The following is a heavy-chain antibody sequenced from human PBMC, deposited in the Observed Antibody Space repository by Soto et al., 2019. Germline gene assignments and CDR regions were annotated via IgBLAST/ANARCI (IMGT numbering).Heavy chain of an antibody. CDR3: ARTNVVVVAGEEFDY. J-gene: IGHJ4*02. D-gene: IGHD2-15*01. CDR2: IKQDGSEK. Sequence: EVQLVESGGGLVQPGGSLRLSCAASGFTFNSYWMSWVRQAPGKGLEWVANIKQDGSEKYYVDSVKGRFTISRDNAKNSRYLQMSSLRAEDTAVYYCARTNVVVVAGEEFDYWGQGTLVTVSS. CDR1: GFTFNSYW. V-gene: IGHV3-7*01.